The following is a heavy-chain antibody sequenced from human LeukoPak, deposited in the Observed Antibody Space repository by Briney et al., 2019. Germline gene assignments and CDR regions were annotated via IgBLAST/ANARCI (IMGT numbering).Heavy chain of an antibody. D-gene: IGHD5-18*01. Sequence: SETLSLTCTVSNDSISSYYWSWLRQPPGKGLEWTGYIYYSGSTNYNPSLKSRVTISLVTSKNQFSLKLSSVTAADTAVYYCARARYSSSSFDYWGQGTLVTVSS. CDR1: NDSISSYY. V-gene: IGHV4-59*01. CDR2: IYYSGST. J-gene: IGHJ4*02. CDR3: ARARYSSSSFDY.